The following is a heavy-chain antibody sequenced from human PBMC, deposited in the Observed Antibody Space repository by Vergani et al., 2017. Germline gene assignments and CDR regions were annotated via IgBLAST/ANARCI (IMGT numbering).Heavy chain of an antibody. V-gene: IGHV4-34*01. CDR1: GGSFSGYY. D-gene: IGHD5/OR15-5a*01. J-gene: IGHJ4*02. Sequence: QVQLQQWGAGLLKPSETLSLPCAVSGGSFSGYYWSWIRQPPGTGLEWIGEINHSGSTNYNPSLKSRVTISVDTSKNQFSLNLSSVTAADTAVYYCARGRRKCRYFDYWGQGTLVTVSS. CDR3: ARGRRKCRYFDY. CDR2: INHSGST.